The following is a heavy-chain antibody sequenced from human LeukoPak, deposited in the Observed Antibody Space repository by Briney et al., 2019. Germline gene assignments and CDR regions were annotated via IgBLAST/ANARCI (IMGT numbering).Heavy chain of an antibody. CDR1: GFTFSSYA. D-gene: IGHD1-1*01. J-gene: IGHJ4*02. Sequence: HPGGSLRLSCAASGFTFSSYAMHWVRQAPGKGLEWVSVISYDGSNKYYADSVKGRFTISRDNSKNTLYLQMNSLRAEDTAVYYCAKEGMADNWNDGLIYFDYWGQGTLVTVSS. V-gene: IGHV3-30-3*01. CDR3: AKEGMADNWNDGLIYFDY. CDR2: ISYDGSNK.